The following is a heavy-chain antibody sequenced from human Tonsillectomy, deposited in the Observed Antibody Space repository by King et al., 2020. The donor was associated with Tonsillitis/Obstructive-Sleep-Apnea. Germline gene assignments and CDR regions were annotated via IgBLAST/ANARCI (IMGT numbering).Heavy chain of an antibody. V-gene: IGHV3-64D*06. CDR1: GFTFSSYA. J-gene: IGHJ3*02. Sequence: VQLVESGGGLVQPGGSLRLSCSASGFTFSSYAMHWVRQAPGKGLEYVSAISINGGSTYYADSVKGRFTISRDNSKNTLYLQMSSLRAEDTAVYYCVKDQGYSSSWDDAFDIWGQGTMVTVSS. CDR3: VKDQGYSSSWDDAFDI. CDR2: ISINGGST. D-gene: IGHD6-13*01.